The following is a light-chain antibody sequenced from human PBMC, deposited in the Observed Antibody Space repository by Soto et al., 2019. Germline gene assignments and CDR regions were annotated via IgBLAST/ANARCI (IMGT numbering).Light chain of an antibody. Sequence: DIQMTQSPSTLSASVGDRVTITCRASQGISSWLTWYQQKSGEAPKVLIYDASSLGSGVPSRFSGSGSGTKFTLTISSLQPEDFATYYCQQYNSFPLTFGGGTKVEIK. CDR3: QQYNSFPLT. V-gene: IGKV1-5*01. CDR2: DAS. CDR1: QGISSW. J-gene: IGKJ4*01.